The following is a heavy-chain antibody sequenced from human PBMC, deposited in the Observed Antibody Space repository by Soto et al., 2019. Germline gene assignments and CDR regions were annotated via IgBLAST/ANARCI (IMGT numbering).Heavy chain of an antibody. D-gene: IGHD3-3*01. CDR3: ARAISIYGVVTYGLDV. CDR2: ISYSGGT. J-gene: IGHJ6*02. CDR1: AASITSYS. Sequence: LSLTCTVSAASITSYSWSWVRQTPGKGLEWIGYISYSGGTNYNPSLNSRVTISTHTSNNQFSLRLNSVTAEDTAVYYCARAISIYGVVTYGLDVWGQGTTVTVSS. V-gene: IGHV4-59*01.